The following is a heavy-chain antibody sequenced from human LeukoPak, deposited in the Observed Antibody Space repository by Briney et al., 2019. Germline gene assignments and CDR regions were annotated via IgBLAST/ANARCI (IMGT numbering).Heavy chain of an antibody. J-gene: IGHJ4*02. D-gene: IGHD3-22*01. CDR1: DYTFTNYG. Sequence: ASVKVSCKASDYTFTNYGISWVRQAPGQGLEWMGWISAYNGNTNQAQNVQGRVTMTTDTSTRTAYMELKSLRSDDTAVYYCARDYYDCSGYYYVFAYWGQGTLVTVSS. CDR3: ARDYYDCSGYYYVFAY. CDR2: ISAYNGNT. V-gene: IGHV1-18*01.